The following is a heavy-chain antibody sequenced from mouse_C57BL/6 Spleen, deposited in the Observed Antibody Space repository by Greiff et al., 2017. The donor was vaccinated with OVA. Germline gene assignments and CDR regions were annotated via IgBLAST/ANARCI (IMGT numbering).Heavy chain of an antibody. Sequence: VQLKESGPVLVKPGASVKMSCKASGYTFTDYYMNWVKQSHGKSLEWIGVINPYNGGTSYNQKFKGKATLTVDKSSSTAYMELNSLTSEDSAVYYCARGDYYGSEGWGTGTTVTVAS. CDR3: ARGDYYGSEG. J-gene: IGHJ1*03. D-gene: IGHD1-1*01. CDR2: INPYNGGT. V-gene: IGHV1-19*01. CDR1: GYTFTDYY.